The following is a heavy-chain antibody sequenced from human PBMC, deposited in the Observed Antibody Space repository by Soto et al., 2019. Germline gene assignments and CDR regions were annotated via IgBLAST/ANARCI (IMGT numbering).Heavy chain of an antibody. D-gene: IGHD3-9*01. V-gene: IGHV3-30-3*01. CDR2: ISYDGSNK. J-gene: IGHJ6*02. CDR1: GFTFSSYA. Sequence: GGSLRLSCAASGFTFSSYAMHWVRQAPGKGLEWVAVISYDGSNKYYADSVKGRFTISRDNSKNTLYLQMNSLRAEDTAVYYCARDMDDILTGSDVWRQRTTVTVSS. CDR3: ARDMDDILTGSDV.